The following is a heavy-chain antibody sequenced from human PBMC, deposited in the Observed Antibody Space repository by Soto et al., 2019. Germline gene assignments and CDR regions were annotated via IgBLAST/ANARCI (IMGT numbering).Heavy chain of an antibody. J-gene: IGHJ4*02. CDR1: GFTFSSYA. CDR3: AKDPNDYGDPILPFDY. D-gene: IGHD4-17*01. Sequence: EVQLLESGGGLVQPGGSLRLSCAASGFTFSSYAMSWVRQAPGKGLEWVSAISGSGGSTYYADSVKGRFTISRDNSKNTLYLQMNSLRAEDTAVYYCAKDPNDYGDPILPFDYWGQGTLVTVSS. CDR2: ISGSGGST. V-gene: IGHV3-23*01.